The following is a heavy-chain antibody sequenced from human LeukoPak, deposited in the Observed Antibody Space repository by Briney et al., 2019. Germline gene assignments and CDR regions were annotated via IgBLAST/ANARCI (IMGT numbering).Heavy chain of an antibody. CDR2: INHSGST. CDR1: GGSFSGYY. J-gene: IGHJ5*02. CDR3: ARDSGTTGEVKFDP. D-gene: IGHD3-10*01. V-gene: IGHV4-34*01. Sequence: SETLSLTCAVYGGSFSGYYWNWIRQPPGKGLEWIGEINHSGSTNYNPSLKSRVTISVDTSKNQFSLKLSSVTAADTAVYYCARDSGTTGEVKFDPWGQGTLVTVSS.